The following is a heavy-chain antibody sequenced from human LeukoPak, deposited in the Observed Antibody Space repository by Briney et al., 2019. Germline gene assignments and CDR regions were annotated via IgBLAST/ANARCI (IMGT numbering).Heavy chain of an antibody. CDR1: GFTFDDYA. CDR3: AKATIWSSYQN. CDR2: ISLNIGSI. D-gene: IGHD3-3*01. J-gene: IGHJ4*02. Sequence: QPGGSLRLSCAASGFTFDDYAMDTARQAPGKGLEWVSGISLNIGSIAYADSVKGRFAISRDNAKNSLYLQMNSLRAEDTTLYYCAKATIWSSYQNWGQGTLVTVSS. V-gene: IGHV3-9*01.